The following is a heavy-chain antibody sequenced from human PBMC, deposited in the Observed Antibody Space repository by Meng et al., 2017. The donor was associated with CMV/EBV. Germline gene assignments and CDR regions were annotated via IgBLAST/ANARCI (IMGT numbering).Heavy chain of an antibody. CDR1: GFTFSSYA. D-gene: IGHD6-19*01. V-gene: IGHV3-23*01. J-gene: IGHJ4*02. Sequence: GGSLRLSCAASGFTFSSYAMSWVRQAPGKGLEWVSAISGSGGSTYYADSVKGRFTISRDNSKNTLYLQMNSLRAEDTAVYYCAKVGAVAGRYESPFGYWGQGTLVTVSS. CDR2: ISGSGGST. CDR3: AKVGAVAGRYESPFGY.